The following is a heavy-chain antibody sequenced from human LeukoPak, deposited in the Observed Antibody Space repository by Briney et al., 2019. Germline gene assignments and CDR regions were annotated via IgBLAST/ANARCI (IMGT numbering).Heavy chain of an antibody. D-gene: IGHD3-10*01. CDR2: IYHTGST. CDR1: GTSMNTYY. J-gene: IGHJ4*02. V-gene: IGHV4-59*01. Sequence: SETLSLTCTVSGTSMNTYYWSWIRQPPGKGLEWIGYIYHTGSTNYKPSLRSRVTISMDTSKSQFSLKLSSATAADTAVYFCARGGARGELLFVYWGQGTLVTVSS. CDR3: ARGGARGELLFVY.